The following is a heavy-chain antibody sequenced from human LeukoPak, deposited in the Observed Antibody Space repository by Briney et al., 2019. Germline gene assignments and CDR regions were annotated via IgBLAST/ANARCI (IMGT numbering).Heavy chain of an antibody. CDR3: ARDWRYCSGGSCPNWFDP. D-gene: IGHD2-15*01. Sequence: PSETLSLTCAVSGGSISSSNWWSWVRQPPGKGLGWIGEIYHSGSTNYNPSLKSRVTISVDKSKNQFSLKLSSVTAADTAVYYCARDWRYCSGGSCPNWFDPWGQGTLVTVSS. CDR1: GGSISSSNW. V-gene: IGHV4-4*02. CDR2: IYHSGST. J-gene: IGHJ5*02.